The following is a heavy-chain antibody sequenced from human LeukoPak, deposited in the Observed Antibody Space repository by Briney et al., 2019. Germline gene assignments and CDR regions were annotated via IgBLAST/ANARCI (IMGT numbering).Heavy chain of an antibody. CDR1: GGSISSYY. CDR2: ISYSGST. V-gene: IGHV4-59*08. J-gene: IGHJ4*02. Sequence: PSETLSLTCTVSGGSISSYYWSWIRQPPGKGLEWIGYISYSGSTDSNPSLKSRVTISVDTSKNQISLKLSPVTAADTAVYYCARTYCRGGSCHFDYWGQGTLVTVSP. CDR3: ARTYCRGGSCHFDY. D-gene: IGHD2-15*01.